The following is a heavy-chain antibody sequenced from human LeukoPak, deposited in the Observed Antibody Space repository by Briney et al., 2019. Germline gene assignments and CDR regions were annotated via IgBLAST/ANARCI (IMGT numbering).Heavy chain of an antibody. V-gene: IGHV1-18*04. J-gene: IGHJ5*02. D-gene: IGHD7-27*01. CDR2: INTYNGNT. Sequence: ASVKVSCKASGYTFTNYGISWVRQAPGQGLEWMGWINTYNGNTNYAQKFQGRVTMTTDTSTSTAYMELRSLRSDDTAVYYCARNSPRDVAGRQFLPGVLSLLSQCDNCFDPWDQGTLVSVSS. CDR1: GYTFTNYG. CDR3: ARNSPRDVAGRQFLPGVLSLLSQCDNCFDP.